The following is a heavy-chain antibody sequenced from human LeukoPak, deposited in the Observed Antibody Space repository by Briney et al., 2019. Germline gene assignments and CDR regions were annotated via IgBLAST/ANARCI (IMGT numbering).Heavy chain of an antibody. CDR3: AKHPYNDFWSGYYKGFDY. Sequence: PGGSLRLSCAASGFTFSSYAMSWVRQAPGKGLEWVSSFSGAGDYTHSADSVKGRFIISRDNSKNTLYLQMNSLRVEDTAVYYCAKHPYNDFWSGYYKGFDYWGQGTLVTVSP. V-gene: IGHV3-23*01. D-gene: IGHD3-3*01. CDR2: FSGAGDYT. CDR1: GFTFSSYA. J-gene: IGHJ4*02.